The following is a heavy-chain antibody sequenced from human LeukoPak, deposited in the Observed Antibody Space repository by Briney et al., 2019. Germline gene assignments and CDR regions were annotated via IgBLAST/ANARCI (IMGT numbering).Heavy chain of an antibody. CDR3: ARTVGYRGYVLGAFVI. D-gene: IGHD5-12*01. CDR2: IYPGDSDT. V-gene: IGHV5-51*04. J-gene: IGHJ3*02. Sequence: GESLQISCKGSGYSFTSYWIGWVRQMPGKGLEWMGIIYPGDSDTTNSPSFQDEVPTSADNPTSTAHLQWSNLKATDTALDYCARTVGYRGYVLGAFVIWGQGTMVSVSS. CDR1: GYSFTSYW.